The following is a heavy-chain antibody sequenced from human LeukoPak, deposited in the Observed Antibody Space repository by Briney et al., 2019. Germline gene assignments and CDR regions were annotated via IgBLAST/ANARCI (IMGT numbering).Heavy chain of an antibody. CDR2: ITSMSSGGTA. Sequence: GGSLRLSCVTSGFNFDEYTMDWVRQAPGKGLEWVGFITSMSSGGTAHYAASVKGRFTISRDDSKSVAYLQMDNLKTEDTAVYYCTRRDVRDGYNYALDYWGQGTLVTVSS. CDR1: GFNFDEYT. CDR3: TRRDVRDGYNYALDY. J-gene: IGHJ4*02. V-gene: IGHV3-49*04. D-gene: IGHD5-12*01.